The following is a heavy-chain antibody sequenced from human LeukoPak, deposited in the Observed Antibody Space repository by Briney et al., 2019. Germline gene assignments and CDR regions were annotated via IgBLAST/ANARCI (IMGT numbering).Heavy chain of an antibody. Sequence: GGSLRLSCAASGFSFGSHPMNWVRPAPGKGLEWGSGITGSGDYTYYIDSVQGRFTISRDNSKNMLFLQMNSVRAEDTAVYYCARGVMAARLYYFDYWGRGILVTVSS. D-gene: IGHD2-21*01. CDR3: ARGVMAARLYYFDY. V-gene: IGHV3-23*01. CDR2: ITGSGDYT. CDR1: GFSFGSHP. J-gene: IGHJ4*02.